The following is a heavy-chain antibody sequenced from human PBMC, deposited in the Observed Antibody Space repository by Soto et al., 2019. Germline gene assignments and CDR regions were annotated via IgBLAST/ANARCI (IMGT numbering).Heavy chain of an antibody. CDR1: GGSFSGYY. D-gene: IGHD1-1*01. J-gene: IGHJ6*02. Sequence: QVQLQQWGAGLLKPSETLSLTCAVYGGSFSGYYWSWIRQPPGKGLEWIGEINHSGSTNYNPSLKSRVTTSVDTSKIQFSLKLSSVTAADTAVYYCARGAKLPRSFYYYYYGMDVWGQGTTVTVSS. CDR2: INHSGST. V-gene: IGHV4-34*01. CDR3: ARGAKLPRSFYYYYYGMDV.